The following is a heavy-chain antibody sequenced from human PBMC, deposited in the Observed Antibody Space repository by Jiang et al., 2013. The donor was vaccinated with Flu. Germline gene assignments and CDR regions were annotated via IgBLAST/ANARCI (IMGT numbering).Heavy chain of an antibody. CDR1: TFSSYA. Sequence: TFSSYAISWVRQAPGQGLEWMGGIIPIFGTANYAQKFQGRVTITADESTSTAYMELSSLRSEDTAVYYCARGAVTTVQGYWFDPWGQGTLVTVSS. D-gene: IGHD4-11*01. CDR2: IIPIFGTA. J-gene: IGHJ5*02. CDR3: ARGAVTTVQGYWFDP. V-gene: IGHV1-69*01.